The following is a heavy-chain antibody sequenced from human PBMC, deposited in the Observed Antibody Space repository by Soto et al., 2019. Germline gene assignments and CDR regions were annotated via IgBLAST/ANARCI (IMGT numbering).Heavy chain of an antibody. Sequence: ASVKVSCKASGGTFSSYAISWVRQAPGRGLEWMGGIIPILGIANYAQKFQGRVTITADKSTSTAYMELSSLRSEDTAVYYCARGGYSYGCYYYYGMDVWGQGTTVTVSS. D-gene: IGHD5-18*01. J-gene: IGHJ6*02. CDR1: GGTFSSYA. CDR3: ARGGYSYGCYYYYGMDV. V-gene: IGHV1-69*10. CDR2: IIPILGIA.